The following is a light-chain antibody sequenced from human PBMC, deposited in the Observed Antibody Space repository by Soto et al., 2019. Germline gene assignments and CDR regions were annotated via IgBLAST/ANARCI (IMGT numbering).Light chain of an antibody. CDR2: MAS. CDR3: QQYSTYPWT. J-gene: IGKJ1*01. Sequence: DIQMTQSPSTLSASVGDRVTITCRASQSVRSWLAWYQQKPGKAPNLLIFMASSLQSGVPSRFSGSGSETEFTLTISSLQPDDLAIYYCQQYSTYPWTFGQGTKVEIK. CDR1: QSVRSW. V-gene: IGKV1-5*03.